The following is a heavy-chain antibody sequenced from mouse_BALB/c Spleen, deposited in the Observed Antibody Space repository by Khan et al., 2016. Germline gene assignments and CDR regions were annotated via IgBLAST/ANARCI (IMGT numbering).Heavy chain of an antibody. CDR1: AFNIKDYY. CDR2: IDPEGGET. J-gene: IGHJ2*01. D-gene: IGHD2-1*01. CDR3: NAIYYGNYIYFDY. V-gene: IGHV14-4*02. Sequence: VQLQQSGAELVRSGASVKLSCTASAFNIKDYYIHWVKQRPEQGLEWIGWIDPEGGETEYVAKFQGKATVTEDTSYHTAYLQRSSLTSEDIAVYYCNAIYYGNYIYFDYWGQGTTLTVSS.